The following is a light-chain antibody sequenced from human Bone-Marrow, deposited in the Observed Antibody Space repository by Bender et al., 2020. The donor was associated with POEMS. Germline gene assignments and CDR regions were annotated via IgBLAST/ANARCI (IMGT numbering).Light chain of an antibody. Sequence: QSVLTQPPSASGTPGQSLSITCSGSSSNFGKSLINWYQHVPGSAPRLLIYSGDRRPSGVTDRFSGSRSGTSASLAIYGLQSDDEAIYYCAGMDDSPNAYWVFGGGTRLTVL. CDR3: AGMDDSPNAYWV. CDR2: SGD. CDR1: SSNFGKSL. J-gene: IGLJ3*02. V-gene: IGLV1-44*01.